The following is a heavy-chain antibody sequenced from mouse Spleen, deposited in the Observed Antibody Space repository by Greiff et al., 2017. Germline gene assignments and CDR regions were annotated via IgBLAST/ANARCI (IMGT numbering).Heavy chain of an antibody. CDR1: GYAFSSSW. V-gene: IGHV1-39*01. CDR3: ARKDYYGYPWYFDV. D-gene: IGHD1-2*01. J-gene: IGHJ1*01. Sequence: EVQLQQSGPELVKPGASVKISCKASGYAFSSSWLNWVKQRPGKSLEWIGVINPNYGTTSYNQKFKGKATLTVDQSSSTAYMQLNSLTSEDSAVYYCARKDYYGYPWYFDVWGAGTTVTVSS. CDR2: INPNYGTT.